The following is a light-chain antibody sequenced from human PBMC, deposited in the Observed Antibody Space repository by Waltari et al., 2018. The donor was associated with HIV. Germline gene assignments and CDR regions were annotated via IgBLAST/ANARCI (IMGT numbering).Light chain of an antibody. Sequence: QSALTQPPSASGSPRPSVTISYTGTTKPVRLYTSVPWYQQNPGEAPKLIIFEVSKRPSGVPDRFSGSKSGNTASLTVSGLQSEDEADYFCSSYAGSNTLLFGGGTKLTVL. CDR2: EVS. V-gene: IGLV2-8*01. CDR1: TKPVRLYTS. J-gene: IGLJ2*01. CDR3: SSYAGSNTLL.